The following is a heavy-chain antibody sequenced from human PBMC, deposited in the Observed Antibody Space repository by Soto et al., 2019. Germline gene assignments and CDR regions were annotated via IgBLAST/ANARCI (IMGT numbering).Heavy chain of an antibody. V-gene: IGHV1-24*01. CDR3: ATADCISTSCYRGYGMDV. CDR2: FDPEDGET. J-gene: IGHJ6*02. Sequence: ASVKVSCKASGYTFTELSMHWVRQAPGKGLEWMGGFDPEDGETIYAQKFQGRVTMTEDTSTDTAYMELSSLRSEDTAVYYCATADCISTSCYRGYGMDVWGQGTTVTVSS. CDR1: GYTFTELS. D-gene: IGHD2-2*01.